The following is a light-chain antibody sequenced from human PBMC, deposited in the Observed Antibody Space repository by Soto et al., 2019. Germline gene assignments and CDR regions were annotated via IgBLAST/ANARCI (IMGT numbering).Light chain of an antibody. CDR1: QSISSY. J-gene: IGKJ1*01. CDR2: TAS. CDR3: QQSYCTPRT. Sequence: DIQMTQSPSSLSASVGDRVTITCRASQSISSYLNWYQQKPGKAPKLLIYTASSLQSGVPSRFSGSGSGTSFTLTISSLQPEDFATYYCQQSYCTPRTFGQGTKVEIK. V-gene: IGKV1-39*01.